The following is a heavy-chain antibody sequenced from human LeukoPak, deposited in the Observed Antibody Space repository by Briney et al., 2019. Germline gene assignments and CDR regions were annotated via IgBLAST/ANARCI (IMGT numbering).Heavy chain of an antibody. CDR2: IWYDGSNK. CDR3: ARDRVVPAAYYFDY. V-gene: IGHV3-33*01. J-gene: IGHJ4*02. D-gene: IGHD2-2*01. Sequence: GGSLRLSCAASGFTFSSYGMHWVRQAPGKGLEWVAVIWYDGSNKYYADSVKGRFTISRDNSKNTLYLQMNSLRAEDTAVYYCARDRVVPAAYYFDYWGQGTLVTVSS. CDR1: GFTFSSYG.